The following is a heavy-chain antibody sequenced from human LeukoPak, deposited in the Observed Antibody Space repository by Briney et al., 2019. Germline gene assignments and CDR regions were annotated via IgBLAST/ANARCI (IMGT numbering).Heavy chain of an antibody. V-gene: IGHV4-34*01. J-gene: IGHJ4*02. CDR2: INHSGST. D-gene: IGHD3-10*01. CDR1: GGSISSYY. CDR3: AREKITMVRGVYDY. Sequence: KASETLSLTCTVSGGSISSYYWSWIRQPAGKGLEWIGEINHSGSTNYNPSLKSRVTISVDTSKNQFSLKLSSVTAADTAVYYCAREKITMVRGVYDYWGQGTLVTVSS.